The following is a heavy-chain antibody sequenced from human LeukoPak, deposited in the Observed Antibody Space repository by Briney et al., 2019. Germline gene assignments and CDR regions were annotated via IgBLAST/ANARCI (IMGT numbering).Heavy chain of an antibody. Sequence: SETLSLTCAVYGGSFSGYYWSWIRQPPGKGLEWIGEINHSGSTNYNPSLKSRVTISVDTSKNQFSLKLSSVTAADTAVYYCARVRDYVWGSYRYPQGQLDYWGQGTLATVSS. V-gene: IGHV4-34*01. D-gene: IGHD3-16*02. CDR3: ARVRDYVWGSYRYPQGQLDY. CDR2: INHSGST. CDR1: GGSFSGYY. J-gene: IGHJ4*02.